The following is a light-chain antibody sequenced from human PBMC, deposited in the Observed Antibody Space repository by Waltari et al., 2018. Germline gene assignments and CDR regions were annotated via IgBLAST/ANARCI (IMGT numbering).Light chain of an antibody. J-gene: IGLJ3*02. V-gene: IGLV2-14*01. CDR3: SSYTSSSTWV. CDR1: SSDVGGYNY. CDR2: DVS. Sequence: QSALTQPASVSGSPGQSITISCTGTSSDVGGYNYVSWYQQHPGKAPKLMIYDVSKRPSGGSNRFSGSKSSNAAALTISGRQAEDEADYYCSSYTSSSTWVFGGGTKLTVL.